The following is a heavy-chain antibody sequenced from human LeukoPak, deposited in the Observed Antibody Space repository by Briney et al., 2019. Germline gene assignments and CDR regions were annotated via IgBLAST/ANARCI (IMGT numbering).Heavy chain of an antibody. J-gene: IGHJ5*02. CDR1: GGSFSGYY. D-gene: IGHD3-3*01. V-gene: IGHV4-34*01. Sequence: SETLSLTCAVYGGSFSGYYWSWIRQPPGKGLEWIGEINHSGSTNYNPSLKSRVTISVDTSKNQLSLKLSSVTAADTAVYYCARPSYDFGFGNWFDPWGQGTLVTVSS. CDR2: INHSGST. CDR3: ARPSYDFGFGNWFDP.